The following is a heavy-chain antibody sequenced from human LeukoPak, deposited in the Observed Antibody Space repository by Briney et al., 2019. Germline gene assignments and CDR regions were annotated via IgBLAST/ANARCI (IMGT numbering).Heavy chain of an antibody. V-gene: IGHV3-53*01. CDR3: ASYRRAYDI. J-gene: IGHJ3*02. D-gene: IGHD1-26*01. CDR1: GLTVSSTS. CDR2: FLSDGRI. Sequence: PGGSLRLSCAASGLTVSSTSMTWVRQAPGKGLEWVSDFLSDGRIYHADSVKGRFTISKDNSQNTVNLQMDNLRAEDAAIYYCASYRRAYDIWGQGTVVTVAS.